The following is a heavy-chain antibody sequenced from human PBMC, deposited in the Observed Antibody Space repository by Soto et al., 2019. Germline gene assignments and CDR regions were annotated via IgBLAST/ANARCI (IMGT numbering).Heavy chain of an antibody. CDR2: MNPDNGNT. CDR3: ARKAGLHNYYYLDV. Sequence: QVQLEQSGAEVRKPGASVKVSCKTSGYTFTDFDINWVRQAPGQGLEWMGWMNPDNGNTGYAQSFQGRISMTGNTSLSTVYMELSSLGSDDTAVYFCARKAGLHNYYYLDVWGKGTTVTVAS. D-gene: IGHD6-19*01. V-gene: IGHV1-8*01. CDR1: GYTFTDFD. J-gene: IGHJ6*03.